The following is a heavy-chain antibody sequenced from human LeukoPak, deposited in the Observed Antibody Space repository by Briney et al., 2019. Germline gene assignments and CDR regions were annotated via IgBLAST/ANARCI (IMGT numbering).Heavy chain of an antibody. V-gene: IGHV3-30*18. Sequence: PGGSLRLSCAASGFTFSSYGMHWVRQAPGKGLRWVAVISYDGTNEYYADSVKGRFTISRDNSQNTLYLQMNSLRAEDTAVYFCAKEGPATVTSRRARYYGLDVWGRGTTVAVSS. D-gene: IGHD4-17*01. CDR2: ISYDGTNE. CDR1: GFTFSSYG. J-gene: IGHJ6*02. CDR3: AKEGPATVTSRRARYYGLDV.